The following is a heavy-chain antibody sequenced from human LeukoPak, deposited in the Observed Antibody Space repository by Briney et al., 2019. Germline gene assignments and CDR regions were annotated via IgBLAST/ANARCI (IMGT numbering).Heavy chain of an antibody. CDR2: ISSSSSYI. V-gene: IGHV3-21*04. CDR1: GFTFSSYS. J-gene: IGHJ4*02. Sequence: PGGSLRLSCAASGFTFSSYSMNWVRQAPGKGLEWVSSISSSSSYIYYADSVKGRFTISRDNAKNSLYLQMNSLRAEDTAVYYCAKALIVGAHFDYWGQGTLVTVSS. CDR3: AKALIVGAHFDY. D-gene: IGHD1-26*01.